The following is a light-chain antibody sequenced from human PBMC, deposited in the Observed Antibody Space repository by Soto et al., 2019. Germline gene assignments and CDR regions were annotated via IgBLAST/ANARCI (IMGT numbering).Light chain of an antibody. CDR3: RSYTSSSTLA. V-gene: IGLV2-14*01. J-gene: IGLJ2*01. CDR1: SSDVGGYNY. CDR2: EVS. Sequence: QSALTQPASVSGSPGQSITISCTGTSSDVGGYNYVSWYQQHPGKAPKLMIYEVSNRPSGVSNPFSGSKSGNTASLTISGLQAEDEADYYCRSYTSSSTLAFGRGTKLTVL.